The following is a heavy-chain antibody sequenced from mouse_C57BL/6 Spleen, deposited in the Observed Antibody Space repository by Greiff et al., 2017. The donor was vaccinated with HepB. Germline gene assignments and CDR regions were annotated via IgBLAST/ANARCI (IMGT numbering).Heavy chain of an antibody. Sequence: EVQLQQSGPELVKPGASVKIPCKASGYTFTDYNMDWVKQSHGKSLEWIGDINPNNGGTIYNQKFKGKATLTVDKSSSTAYMELRSLTSEDTAVYYCATEGHYYGFAYWGQGTLVTVSA. CDR2: INPNNGGT. D-gene: IGHD1-2*01. J-gene: IGHJ3*01. CDR1: GYTFTDYN. V-gene: IGHV1-18*01. CDR3: ATEGHYYGFAY.